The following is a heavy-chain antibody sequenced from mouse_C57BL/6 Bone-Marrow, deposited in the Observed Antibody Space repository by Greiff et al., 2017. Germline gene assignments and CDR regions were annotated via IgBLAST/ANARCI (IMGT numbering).Heavy chain of an antibody. CDR2: ISSGGSYT. V-gene: IGHV5-6*01. J-gene: IGHJ1*03. Sequence: EVQLVESGGDLVKPGGSLKLSCAASGFTFSSYGMSWVRQTPDKRLGWVATISSGGSYTYYPDSVKGRFTISRDNAKNTRYLQMSSLKSEDTAMYYCARQGYYYGSDWYVDVWGTGTTVTVSS. CDR3: ARQGYYYGSDWYVDV. CDR1: GFTFSSYG. D-gene: IGHD1-1*01.